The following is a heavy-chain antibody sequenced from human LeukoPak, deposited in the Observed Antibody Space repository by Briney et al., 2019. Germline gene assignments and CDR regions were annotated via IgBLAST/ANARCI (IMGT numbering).Heavy chain of an antibody. V-gene: IGHV3-21*04. D-gene: IGHD3-10*01. CDR1: GFTFSSYS. CDR3: AKEGDYGSGSYLRAFDY. J-gene: IGHJ4*02. CDR2: ISSSSSYI. Sequence: GGSLRLSCAASGFTFSSYSMNWVRQAPGKGLEWVSSISSSSSYIYYADSVKGRFTISRDNAKNSLYLQMNSLRTEDTALYYCAKEGDYGSGSYLRAFDYWGQGTLVTVTS.